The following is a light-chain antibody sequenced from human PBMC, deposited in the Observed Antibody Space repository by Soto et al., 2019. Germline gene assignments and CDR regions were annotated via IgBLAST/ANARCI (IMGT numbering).Light chain of an antibody. V-gene: IGKV1-5*03. Sequence: DIQMTQSPSTLSAYVGDRVTITCWASQNIRYWLAWYQQKPGKAPRLLIYKASSLESGVPSRFSGGGSGTEFTLTISSLQPDDSATYYCQQYDSSSTFGGGTKVDIK. J-gene: IGKJ4*01. CDR1: QNIRYW. CDR2: KAS. CDR3: QQYDSSST.